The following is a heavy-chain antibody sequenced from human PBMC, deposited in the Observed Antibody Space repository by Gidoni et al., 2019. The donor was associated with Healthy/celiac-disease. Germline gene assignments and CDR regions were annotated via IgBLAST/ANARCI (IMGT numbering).Heavy chain of an antibody. Sequence: EVQLVESGGGLVKPGGYLRLSCAASGFTSRSCSRNWVRQAPGKGLEWVSSISSSSSYIYYADSVKGRFTISRDNAKNSLYLQMNSLRAEDTAVYYCARATYYYDSSGYYPGQDYWGQGTLVTVSS. J-gene: IGHJ4*02. V-gene: IGHV3-21*01. CDR2: ISSSSSYI. CDR1: GFTSRSCS. CDR3: ARATYYYDSSGYYPGQDY. D-gene: IGHD3-22*01.